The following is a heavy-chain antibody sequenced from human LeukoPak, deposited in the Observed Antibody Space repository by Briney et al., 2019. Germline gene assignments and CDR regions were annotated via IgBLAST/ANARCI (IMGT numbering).Heavy chain of an antibody. J-gene: IGHJ4*02. CDR1: GYSISSGYY. V-gene: IGHV4-38-2*02. CDR3: ARGHSYYYDSSGHLDY. CDR2: IFHSGNT. D-gene: IGHD3-22*01. Sequence: SETLSLTCTVSGYSISSGYYWGWIRQPPGRGLEWIASIFHSGNTYHNPSLKSRVTISVDTSKNQLSLKLTSVTAADTAVYYCARGHSYYYDSSGHLDYWGQGTLVTVSS.